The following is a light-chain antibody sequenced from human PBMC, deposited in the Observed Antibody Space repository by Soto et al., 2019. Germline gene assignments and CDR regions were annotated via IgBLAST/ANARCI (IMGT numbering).Light chain of an antibody. V-gene: IGLV2-14*03. CDR1: SSDVGGYNY. CDR2: DVS. CDR3: SSYTTDNTEV. J-gene: IGLJ1*01. Sequence: QSVLTQPASVSGSPGQSIAISCTGTSSDVGGYNYVSWYQQHPGKAPKLLIFDVSHRPSGVSDRSSVSKSGNTASLTISGLQAEDEADYYCSSYTTDNTEVFGTGTKVTVL.